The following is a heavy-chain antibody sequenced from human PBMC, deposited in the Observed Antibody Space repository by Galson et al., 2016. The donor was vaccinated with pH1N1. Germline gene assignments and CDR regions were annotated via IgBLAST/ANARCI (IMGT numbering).Heavy chain of an antibody. CDR3: ARGVAAASRFDL. Sequence: LSLTCSVSGGSMRSSDHYWAWIRQPPGKGLEWIGSVFHRGTTYYDLSHKSRVTISIDTSNKRFSLKVTSVSAADAAVYYCARGVAAASRFDLWGQGSLVAVSS. D-gene: IGHD6-13*01. CDR2: VFHRGTT. CDR1: GGSMRSSDHY. V-gene: IGHV4-39*02. J-gene: IGHJ5*02.